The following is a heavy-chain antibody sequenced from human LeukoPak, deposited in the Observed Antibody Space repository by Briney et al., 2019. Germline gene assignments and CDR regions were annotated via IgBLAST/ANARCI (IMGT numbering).Heavy chain of an antibody. V-gene: IGHV4-38-2*02. CDR1: GYSISSGYY. CDR2: IYHSGST. Sequence: SETLSLTCTVSGYSISSGYYWGWIRQPPGKGLEWIGSIYHSGSTNYNPSLKSRVTMSVDTSKNQFSLKLSSVTAADTAVYYCAREYCSSTSCYWVNWFDPWGQGTLVTVSS. D-gene: IGHD2-2*01. CDR3: AREYCSSTSCYWVNWFDP. J-gene: IGHJ5*02.